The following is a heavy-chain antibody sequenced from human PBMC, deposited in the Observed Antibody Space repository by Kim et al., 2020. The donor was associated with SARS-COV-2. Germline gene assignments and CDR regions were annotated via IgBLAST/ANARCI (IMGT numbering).Heavy chain of an antibody. CDR2: INTNTGNP. J-gene: IGHJ5*02. D-gene: IGHD2-2*02. CDR3: ARIPSANCSSTSCYSWFDP. V-gene: IGHV7-4-1*02. Sequence: ASVKVSCKASGYTFTSYAMNWVRQAPGQGLEWMGWINTNTGNPTYAQGFTGRFVFSLDTSVSTTYLEISSLKAEDTAVYYCARIPSANCSSTSCYSWFDPWGQGTLVTVSS. CDR1: GYTFTSYA.